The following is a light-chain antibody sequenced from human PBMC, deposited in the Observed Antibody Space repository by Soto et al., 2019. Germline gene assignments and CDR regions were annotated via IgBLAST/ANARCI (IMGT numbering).Light chain of an antibody. CDR3: QQYGSWT. Sequence: EIVLTQSPGTLSVSPGERATLSCRASQSISSNYLAWYQQKPGQAPSLLIYGASSRATGIPDRFSGSGSGTDFTLTISRLEHEDSAIYYCQQYGSWTFGQGTKVEMK. CDR2: GAS. CDR1: QSISSNY. J-gene: IGKJ1*01. V-gene: IGKV3-20*01.